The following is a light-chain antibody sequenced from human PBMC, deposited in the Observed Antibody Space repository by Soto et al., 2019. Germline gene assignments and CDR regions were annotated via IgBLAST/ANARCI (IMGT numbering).Light chain of an antibody. J-gene: IGKJ4*01. V-gene: IGKV1-39*01. CDR3: QQTYNTPLT. CDR1: QTIRNY. Sequence: DIQMTQSPSSLSASVGDRVTITCRASQTIRNYLNWYQQKPGKASKLLIDFASSLQSGVPSRFSGSGSGTDFILTITSLQPADFATYYCQQTYNTPLTFGGGTKVEIK. CDR2: FAS.